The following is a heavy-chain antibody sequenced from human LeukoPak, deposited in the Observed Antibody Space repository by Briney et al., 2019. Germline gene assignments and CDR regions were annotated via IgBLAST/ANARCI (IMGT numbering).Heavy chain of an antibody. Sequence: GGSLRLSCAAPGFSFISYAMSWVRQAPGKGLEWVSGISNSGGRIYLADSVKGRFTISRDNSKNTLYLQMNSLRAEDTAVYYCAKDLTGSGSYYGTFDIWGQGTMVTVSS. CDR3: AKDLTGSGSYYGTFDI. D-gene: IGHD3-10*01. CDR1: GFSFISYA. CDR2: ISNSGGRI. J-gene: IGHJ3*02. V-gene: IGHV3-23*01.